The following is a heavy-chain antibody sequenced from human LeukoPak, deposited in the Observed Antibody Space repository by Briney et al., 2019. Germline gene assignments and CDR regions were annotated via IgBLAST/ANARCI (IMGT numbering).Heavy chain of an antibody. CDR1: GFTLSSYW. CDR2: IKQDGSEK. CDR3: ARVSIVVVPGSNWFDP. V-gene: IGHV3-7*01. Sequence: GGSLRLSCAASGFTLSSYWMTWVRQAPGKGLEWMANIKQDGSEKYYVDSVKGRFTISRDNAKNSLYLQMNSLRAEDTAIYYCARVSIVVVPGSNWFDPWGQGTLVTVSS. J-gene: IGHJ5*02. D-gene: IGHD2-2*01.